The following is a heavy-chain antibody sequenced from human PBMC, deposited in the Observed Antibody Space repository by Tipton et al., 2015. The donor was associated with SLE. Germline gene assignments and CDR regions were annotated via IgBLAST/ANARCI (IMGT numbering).Heavy chain of an antibody. CDR1: EFTVSSNY. V-gene: IGHV3-53*01. CDR3: ASAPEGFRVADMGTSDI. CDR2: IYSGGST. Sequence: SLRLSCAVSEFTVSSNYITWVRLAPGKGLEWVSVIYSGGSTYYADSVKGRFTISRDDAKSSLYLQMNSLRVDDTAVYYCASAPEGFRVADMGTSDIWGQGTMVTVSS. J-gene: IGHJ3*02. D-gene: IGHD3-3*01.